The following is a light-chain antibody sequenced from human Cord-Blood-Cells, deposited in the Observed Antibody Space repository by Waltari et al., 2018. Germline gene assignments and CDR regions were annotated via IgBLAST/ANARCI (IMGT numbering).Light chain of an antibody. J-gene: IGLJ1*01. CDR1: SSDVGGYNY. CDR2: DVS. CDR3: CSYAGSYTYV. Sequence: QSALTQPRPVSGSPGQSVTISCTGTSSDVGGYNYVSWDQQHPGKAPKLMIYDVSKRPSGVPDRFSGSKSGNTASLTISELQAEDEADYYCCSYAGSYTYVFGTGTKVTVL. V-gene: IGLV2-11*01.